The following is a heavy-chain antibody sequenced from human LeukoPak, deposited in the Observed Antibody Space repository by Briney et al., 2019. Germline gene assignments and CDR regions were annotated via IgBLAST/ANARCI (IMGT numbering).Heavy chain of an antibody. CDR2: VDPEDGET. CDR1: GHTLTEIS. Sequence: GASVKVSCKASGHTLTEISMHWVRQAPGKGFEWMGGVDPEDGETIYAQKFQGRVTMTDDPSTDTAYMELSSLRSEDTAVYYCVTHFDSSGPDAFDIWGQGTMVTVPS. V-gene: IGHV1-24*01. CDR3: VTHFDSSGPDAFDI. J-gene: IGHJ3*02. D-gene: IGHD3-22*01.